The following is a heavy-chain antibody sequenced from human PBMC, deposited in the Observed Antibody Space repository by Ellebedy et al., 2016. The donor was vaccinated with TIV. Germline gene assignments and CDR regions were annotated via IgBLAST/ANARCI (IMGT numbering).Heavy chain of an antibody. Sequence: PGGSLRLSCAASGFTFNSYAMHWVRQAPGKGLEWVSVIFSAADGGETHYADSVKGRFTISRDSSKNTLYLQMNSLRAEDTAVYYCARDAAGNGGKLDYWGQGALVTVSS. J-gene: IGHJ4*02. CDR3: ARDAAGNGGKLDY. CDR2: IFSAADGGET. D-gene: IGHD4-23*01. V-gene: IGHV3-NL1*01. CDR1: GFTFNSYA.